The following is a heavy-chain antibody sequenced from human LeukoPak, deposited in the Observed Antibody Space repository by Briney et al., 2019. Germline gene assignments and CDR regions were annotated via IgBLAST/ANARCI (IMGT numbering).Heavy chain of an antibody. D-gene: IGHD2-2*01. Sequence: GALRLSCAASGFTFSSYSMNWVRQAPGKGLEWVSSISGNSIYIYYADSVKGRFTISRDNAKNSLYLQMSSLRVADTAVYYCASTDQLLSFDYWGPGTLVTVSS. J-gene: IGHJ4*02. CDR2: ISGNSIYI. V-gene: IGHV3-21*01. CDR1: GFTFSSYS. CDR3: ASTDQLLSFDY.